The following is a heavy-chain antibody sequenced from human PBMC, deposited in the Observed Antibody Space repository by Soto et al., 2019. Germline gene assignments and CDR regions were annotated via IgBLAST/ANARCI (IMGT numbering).Heavy chain of an antibody. D-gene: IGHD3-16*02. CDR3: TRSAISPYGGLIGPFDY. CDR2: INPANGNT. CDR1: GYTFTAYA. J-gene: IGHJ4*02. V-gene: IGHV1-3*05. Sequence: QVQLAQSGAEERKPGASVKVSCEATGYTFTAYAMHWVRQAPGQRLEWMGWINPANGNTKYSQKFQGSLTITSDTSANTVYMELNSLPSEDTAMYYCTRSAISPYGGLIGPFDYWGQGNLVTVSS.